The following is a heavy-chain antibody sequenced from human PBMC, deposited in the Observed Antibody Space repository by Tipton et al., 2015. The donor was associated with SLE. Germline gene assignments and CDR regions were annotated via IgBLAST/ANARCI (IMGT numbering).Heavy chain of an antibody. D-gene: IGHD6-19*01. V-gene: IGHV3-74*01. CDR2: SNSDGSST. J-gene: IGHJ4*02. CDR3: ARASSGGFDY. CDR1: GFTFSSYE. Sequence: SLRLSCAASGFTFSSYEMNWVRQAPGKGLVWVSRSNSDGSSTSYADSVKGRFTISRDNAKNTLYLQMNSLRADDTAVYYCARASSGGFDYWGQGTLVTVSS.